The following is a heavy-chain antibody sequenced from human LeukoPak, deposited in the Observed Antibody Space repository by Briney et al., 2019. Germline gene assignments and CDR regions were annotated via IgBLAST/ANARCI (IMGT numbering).Heavy chain of an antibody. CDR2: IYYSGTT. D-gene: IGHD4-23*01. V-gene: IGHV4-4*02. CDR1: GXSISNGNW. CDR3: ARHKIWDGYGGLFDY. J-gene: IGHJ4*02. Sequence: PSGTLSLTCDVSGXSISNGNWWSWVRQSPGKGLEWIGTIYYSGTTYYNPSLKSRVTISVDTSKNHFSLKLSSVTAADTAMYYCARHKIWDGYGGLFDYWGQGTLVTVSS.